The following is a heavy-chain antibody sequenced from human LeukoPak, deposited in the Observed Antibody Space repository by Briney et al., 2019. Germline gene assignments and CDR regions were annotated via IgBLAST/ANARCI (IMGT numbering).Heavy chain of an antibody. D-gene: IGHD3-10*01. J-gene: IGHJ6*02. CDR1: AFTVSSNY. CDR3: AKTQLLWFGESPDYYGVDV. CDR2: IYSDGST. Sequence: GGSLRLSCAASAFTVSSNYMNWVRQAPGKGLAWVSVIYSDGSTYYADSVKGRFTISRHNSKNTLYLQMNSLRAEDTAVYYCAKTQLLWFGESPDYYGVDVWGQGTTVTVSS. V-gene: IGHV3-53*04.